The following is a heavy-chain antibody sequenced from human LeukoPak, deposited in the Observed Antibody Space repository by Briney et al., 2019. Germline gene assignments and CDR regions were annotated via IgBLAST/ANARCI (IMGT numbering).Heavy chain of an antibody. V-gene: IGHV3-48*02. J-gene: IGHJ3*02. CDR2: ISSSSSYI. CDR3: ARGPYGDYVDAFDI. CDR1: GFTFSSYS. Sequence: PGGSLRLSCAASGFTFSSYSMNWVRQAPGKGLEWVSYISSSSSYIYYADSVKGRFTISRDNAKNSLYLQMNSLRDEDTAVYYCARGPYGDYVDAFDIWGQGTMVTVSS. D-gene: IGHD4-17*01.